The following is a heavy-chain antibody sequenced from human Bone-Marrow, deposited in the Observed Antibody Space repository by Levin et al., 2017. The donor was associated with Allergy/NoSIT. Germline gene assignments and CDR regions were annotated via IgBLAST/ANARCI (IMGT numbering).Heavy chain of an antibody. Sequence: PGGSLRLSCAASGFTLTTPLSSYAMHWVRQAPGTGLEYVSAISSDGTKTYYADSVKDRFIIARDNFKNILYLQMSSLRAEDTAVYFCVKDVGRSERSYYFYYMDVWGQGTTVTVSS. CDR1: GFTLTTPLSSYA. V-gene: IGHV3-64D*06. J-gene: IGHJ6*03. D-gene: IGHD3/OR15-3a*01. CDR2: ISSDGTKT. CDR3: VKDVGRSERSYYFYYMDV.